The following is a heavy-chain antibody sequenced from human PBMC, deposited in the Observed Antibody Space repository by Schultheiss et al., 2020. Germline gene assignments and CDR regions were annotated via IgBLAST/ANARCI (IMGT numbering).Heavy chain of an antibody. CDR3: VRALNGDRDY. V-gene: IGHV3-7*01. CDR1: GFSLSSYW. J-gene: IGHJ4*02. Sequence: GESLKISCAASGFSLSSYWMSWVRQAPGKGLEWVANIRHDASEMYYVDSVKGRFIISRDNAKNSLYLQMNSLRADDTAVYYCVRALNGDRDYWGQGTLVTVSS. CDR2: IRHDASEM. D-gene: IGHD4-17*01.